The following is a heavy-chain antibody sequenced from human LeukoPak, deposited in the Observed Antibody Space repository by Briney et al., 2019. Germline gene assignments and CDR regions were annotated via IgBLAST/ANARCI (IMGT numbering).Heavy chain of an antibody. V-gene: IGHV4-34*01. CDR1: GGSFSGYY. J-gene: IGHJ5*02. CDR3: ARVITIFGVVISERNWFDP. Sequence: SETLSLTCAVYGGSFSGYYWSWIRQPPGKGLEWIGEINHSGSTNYNPSLKSRVTISVDTSKNQFSLKLSSVTAADTAVYYCARVITIFGVVISERNWFDPWGQGTLVTVSS. CDR2: INHSGST. D-gene: IGHD3-3*01.